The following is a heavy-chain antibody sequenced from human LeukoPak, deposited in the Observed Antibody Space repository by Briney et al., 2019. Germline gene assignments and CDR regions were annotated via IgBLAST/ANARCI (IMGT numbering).Heavy chain of an antibody. CDR3: ATGGAAAAAY. CDR2: IKQDGSEK. Sequence: PGGSLRLSCAASGFTFSNYGMTWVRQAPGKGLEWVANIKQDGSEKYYVDSVKGRFTISRDNAKNSLYLQMSSLRTEDTAVYYCATGGAAAAAYWGQGTLVTVSS. CDR1: GFTFSNYG. V-gene: IGHV3-7*01. J-gene: IGHJ4*02. D-gene: IGHD6-13*01.